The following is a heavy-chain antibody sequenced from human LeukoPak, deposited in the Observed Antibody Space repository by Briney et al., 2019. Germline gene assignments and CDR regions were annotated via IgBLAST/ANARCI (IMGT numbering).Heavy chain of an antibody. D-gene: IGHD4-17*01. CDR1: GDSISSSSSY. Sequence: SETLSLTCTVSGDSISSSSSYWGWIRQPPGEGLEWIGYIFYSGSTKYNPSLQSRVTISVDTSRNQFSLRLRSVTAADTAIYYCTRVSVHGQSVYWGQGTLVTVSS. CDR2: IFYSGST. V-gene: IGHV4-61*05. J-gene: IGHJ4*02. CDR3: TRVSVHGQSVY.